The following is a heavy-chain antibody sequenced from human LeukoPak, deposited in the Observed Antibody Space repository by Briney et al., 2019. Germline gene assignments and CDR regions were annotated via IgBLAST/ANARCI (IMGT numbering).Heavy chain of an antibody. CDR2: IIPIFGTA. CDR3: ARDRGSSSFDY. Sequence: ASVKVPCKASGGTFSSYAISWVRQAPGQGLEWMGGIIPIFGTANYAQKYQGRVTITTDESTSTAYMELSSLRSEDTAVYYCARDRGSSSFDYWGQGTLVTVSS. V-gene: IGHV1-69*05. J-gene: IGHJ4*02. CDR1: GGTFSSYA. D-gene: IGHD6-6*01.